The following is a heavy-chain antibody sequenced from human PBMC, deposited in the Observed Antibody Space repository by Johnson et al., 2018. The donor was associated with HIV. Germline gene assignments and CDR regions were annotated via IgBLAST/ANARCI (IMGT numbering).Heavy chain of an antibody. V-gene: IGHV3-66*04. J-gene: IGHJ3*02. D-gene: IGHD2-2*01. CDR1: RFTFDDYG. CDR2: LYSDGRT. CDR3: ARRCSSSSCSHGAFDI. Sequence: VQLVESGGGVVRPGGSLRLSCAASRFTFDDYGMSWVRQAPGKGLEWVSVLYSDGRTYYADSVKGRFTISRDGSKNTLFLQMNSLRAEDTAVYYCARRCSSSSCSHGAFDIWGQGTVVTVSS.